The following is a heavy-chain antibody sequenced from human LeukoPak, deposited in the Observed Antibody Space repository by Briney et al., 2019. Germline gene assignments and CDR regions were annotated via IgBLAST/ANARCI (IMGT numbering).Heavy chain of an antibody. CDR3: ARQAWPLWFGEFKNWFDP. CDR1: GGTFSSYA. CDR2: IIPIFGTA. V-gene: IGHV1-69*13. Sequence: ASVKVSCKASGGTFSSYAISWVRQAPGQGLEWMGGIIPIFGTANYAQKFQGRVTITADESTSTAYVELSSLRSEDTAVYYCARQAWPLWFGEFKNWFDPWGQGTLVTVSS. D-gene: IGHD3-10*01. J-gene: IGHJ5*02.